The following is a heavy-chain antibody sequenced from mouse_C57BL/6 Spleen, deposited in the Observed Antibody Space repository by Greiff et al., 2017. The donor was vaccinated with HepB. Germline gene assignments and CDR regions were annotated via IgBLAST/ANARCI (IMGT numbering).Heavy chain of an antibody. CDR3: ARADDGRFAY. Sequence: EVMLVESGGGLVKPGGSLKLSCAASGFTFSDYGMHWVRQAPEKGLEWVAYISSGSSTIYYADTVKGRFTISRDNAKNTLFLQMTSLRSEDTAMYYCARADDGRFAYWGQGTLVTVSA. CDR1: GFTFSDYG. J-gene: IGHJ3*01. D-gene: IGHD2-3*01. V-gene: IGHV5-17*01. CDR2: ISSGSSTI.